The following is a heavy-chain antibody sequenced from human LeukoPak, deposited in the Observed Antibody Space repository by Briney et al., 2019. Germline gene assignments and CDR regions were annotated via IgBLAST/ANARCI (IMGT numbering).Heavy chain of an antibody. J-gene: IGHJ6*03. D-gene: IGHD4-11*01. V-gene: IGHV3-30*02. CDR3: AKDHSNGNYMDV. CDR2: IWYAGSNK. CDR1: GFTFSSYG. Sequence: GGSLRLSCAASGFTFSSYGMHWVRQAPGRGLEWVAVIWYAGSNKYYADSVKGRFTISRDNSKNTLYLQMNSLRAEDTAVYYCAKDHSNGNYMDVWGKGTTVTVSS.